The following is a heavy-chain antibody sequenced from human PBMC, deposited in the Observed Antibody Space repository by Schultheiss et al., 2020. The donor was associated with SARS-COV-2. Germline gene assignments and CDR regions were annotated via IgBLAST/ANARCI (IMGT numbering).Heavy chain of an antibody. J-gene: IGHJ5*02. CDR2: IYTSGST. Sequence: SETLSLTCAVYGGSFSGYYWSWIRQPAGKGLEWIGRIYTSGSTNYNPSLKSRVTISVDTSKNQFSLKLSSVTAADTAVYYCARLGDDFWSGPPGWFDPWGQGTLVTVSS. CDR1: GGSFSGYY. D-gene: IGHD3-3*01. V-gene: IGHV4-59*10. CDR3: ARLGDDFWSGPPGWFDP.